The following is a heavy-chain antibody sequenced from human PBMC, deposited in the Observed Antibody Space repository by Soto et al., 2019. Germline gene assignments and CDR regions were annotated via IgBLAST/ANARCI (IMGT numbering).Heavy chain of an antibody. CDR1: GGSSSSSSHY. Sequence: PSETLSLTCSVSGGSSSSSSHYWGWIRQSPGKGLDWIGSIYYRGSTYYSKSLRSRLTMSVDTSKSQFSLRLSSVTAADTAVYYCARATGTLRSRNCDYWGQGSLVTVSS. CDR3: ARATGTLRSRNCDY. D-gene: IGHD1-1*01. J-gene: IGHJ4*02. V-gene: IGHV4-39*07. CDR2: IYYRGST.